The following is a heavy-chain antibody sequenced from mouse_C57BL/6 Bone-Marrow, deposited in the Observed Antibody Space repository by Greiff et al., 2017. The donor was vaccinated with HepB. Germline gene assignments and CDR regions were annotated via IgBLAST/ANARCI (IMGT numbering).Heavy chain of an antibody. CDR3: ASERGYYYGSRPWFGF. D-gene: IGHD1-1*01. J-gene: IGHJ3*01. CDR2: IYPRSGNT. Sequence: QVHVKQSGAELARPGASVKLSCKASGYTFTSYGISWVKQRTGQGLEWIGEIYPRSGNTYYNEKFKGKATLTADKSSSTAYMELRSLTSEDSAVYFWASERGYYYGSRPWFGFGGQGTGVTVSA. CDR1: GYTFTSYG. V-gene: IGHV1-81*01.